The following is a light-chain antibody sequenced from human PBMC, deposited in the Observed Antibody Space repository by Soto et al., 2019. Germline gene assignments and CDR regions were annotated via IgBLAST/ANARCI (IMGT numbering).Light chain of an antibody. CDR3: SSYASGSTLV. J-gene: IGLJ1*01. CDR1: SNDIGVYNY. CDR2: EVS. V-gene: IGLV2-14*01. Sequence: QSALTQPASVSGSPGQSITISCTGTSNDIGVYNYVSWYQQHPGKAPKVMIFEVSNWPSGVSNRFSGSKSGNTASLTISGLQAEDEADYYCSSYASGSTLVFGTGTKLTVL.